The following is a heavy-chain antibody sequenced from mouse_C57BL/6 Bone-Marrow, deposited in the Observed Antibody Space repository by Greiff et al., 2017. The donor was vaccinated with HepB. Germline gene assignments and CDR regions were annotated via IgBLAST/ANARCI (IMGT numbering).Heavy chain of an antibody. CDR1: GFTFSSYA. D-gene: IGHD4-1*01. Sequence: DVQLVESGEGLVKPGGSLKLSCAASGFTFSSYAMSWVRQTPEKRLEWVAYISSGGDYIYYADTVKGRFTISRDNARNTLYLQMSSLKSEDTAMYYCTRADPTGTRNYFDYWGQGTTLTVSS. CDR3: TRADPTGTRNYFDY. CDR2: ISSGGDYI. J-gene: IGHJ2*01. V-gene: IGHV5-9-1*02.